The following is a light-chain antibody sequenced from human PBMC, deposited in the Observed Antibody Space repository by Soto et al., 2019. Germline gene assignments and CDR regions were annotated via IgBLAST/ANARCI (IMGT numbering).Light chain of an antibody. CDR1: SGSVSTSYY. CDR3: SSYTSSSTYVV. J-gene: IGLJ2*01. Sequence: QTVVTQEPSFSVSPGRTVTLTCGFSSGSVSTSYYPSWYQQTPGQAPRTLIYSTNTRSSGVPDRFSGSILGNKAALTITGAQADDESDYYCSSYTSSSTYVVFGGGTKLTVL. V-gene: IGLV8-61*01. CDR2: STN.